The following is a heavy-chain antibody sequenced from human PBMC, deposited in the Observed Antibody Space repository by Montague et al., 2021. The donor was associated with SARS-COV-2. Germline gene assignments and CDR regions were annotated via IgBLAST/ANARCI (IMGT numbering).Heavy chain of an antibody. Sequence: SETLSLTCTVSGGSISRYYWSWIRQPPGKGLEWIGYIDYSGSTKYNPSLKSRVTISVDTSKNQFSLKLNSVTAADTAVYYCARELGYDSSGCYAYFDYWGQGTLVTVSS. CDR1: GGSISRYY. CDR2: IDYSGST. D-gene: IGHD3-22*01. V-gene: IGHV4-59*13. CDR3: ARELGYDSSGCYAYFDY. J-gene: IGHJ4*02.